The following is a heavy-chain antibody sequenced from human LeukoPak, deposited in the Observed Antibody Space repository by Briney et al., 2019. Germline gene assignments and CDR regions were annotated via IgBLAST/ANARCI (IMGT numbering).Heavy chain of an antibody. CDR3: ARSSGGRNYSYFDY. Sequence: GASVKVSCKASEYTFTGYYIHWVRQSPGQGLEWMGWINPNSGGTTYAQKFQGRVTMTRDMSTSTVYMDLSSLRSEDTGVYYCARSSGGRNYSYFDYWGQGTLVTVSS. J-gene: IGHJ4*02. CDR2: INPNSGGT. CDR1: EYTFTGYY. D-gene: IGHD2-21*01. V-gene: IGHV1-2*02.